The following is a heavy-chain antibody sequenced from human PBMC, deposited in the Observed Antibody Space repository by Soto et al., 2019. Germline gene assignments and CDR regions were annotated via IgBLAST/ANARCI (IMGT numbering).Heavy chain of an antibody. V-gene: IGHV3-30*18. CDR1: GFTFSSYG. CDR2: ISYDGSNK. D-gene: IGHD2-15*01. CDR3: AKEGDCSGGSCYPHY. J-gene: IGHJ4*02. Sequence: QVQLVESGGGVVQPGRSLRLSCAASGFTFSSYGMHWVRQAPGKGLEWVAVISYDGSNKYYADSVKGRFTISRDNSKNTLYLQMNSLRAEDTAVYYCAKEGDCSGGSCYPHYWGQGTLVTVSS.